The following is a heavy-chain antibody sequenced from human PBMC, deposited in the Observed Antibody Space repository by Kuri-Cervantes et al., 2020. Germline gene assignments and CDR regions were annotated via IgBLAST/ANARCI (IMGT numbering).Heavy chain of an antibody. D-gene: IGHD3-10*01. J-gene: IGHJ6*02. CDR2: ISGSGGST. CDR1: GFTFSSYA. Sequence: LSLTCAASGFTFSSYAMSWVRQAPGKGLEWVSAISGSGGSTYYADSVKGRSTISRDNSKNTLYLQMNSLRAEDTAVYYCAKSGSRSMVRGVIYYYYGMDVWGQGTTVTVSS. V-gene: IGHV3-23*01. CDR3: AKSGSRSMVRGVIYYYYGMDV.